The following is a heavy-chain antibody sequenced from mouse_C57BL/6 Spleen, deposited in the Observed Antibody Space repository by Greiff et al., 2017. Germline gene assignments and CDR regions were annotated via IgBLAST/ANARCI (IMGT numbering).Heavy chain of an antibody. CDR2: IYPGDGDT. CDR1: GYAFSSYW. D-gene: IGHD2-4*01. J-gene: IGHJ4*01. Sequence: QVQLQQSGAELVKPGASVKISCKASGYAFSSYWMNWVKQRPGKGLEWIGQIYPGDGDTNYNGKFKGKATLTADKSSSTAYMQLSSLTSEDSAVYFCARFDYDRYAMDYWGQGTSVTVSS. V-gene: IGHV1-80*01. CDR3: ARFDYDRYAMDY.